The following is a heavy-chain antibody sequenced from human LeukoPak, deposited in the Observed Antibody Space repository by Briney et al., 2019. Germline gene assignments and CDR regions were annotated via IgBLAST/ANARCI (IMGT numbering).Heavy chain of an antibody. V-gene: IGHV3-23*01. Sequence: GGSLRLSCAASGFTFSSYAMSWVRHAPGKGGEWVSAISGSGVSTYYADSVKGRFTISRDNSKNTLYLQMNSLRAEDTAVYYCARSGSGSSWYYFDYWGQGTLVTVSS. D-gene: IGHD1-26*01. J-gene: IGHJ4*02. CDR3: ARSGSGSSWYYFDY. CDR1: GFTFSSYA. CDR2: ISGSGVST.